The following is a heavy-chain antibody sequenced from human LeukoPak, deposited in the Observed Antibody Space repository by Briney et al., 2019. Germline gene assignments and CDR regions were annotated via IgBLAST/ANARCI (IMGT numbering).Heavy chain of an antibody. Sequence: PGGALRLSCAASGFTFSSYSMNWVRQAPGKGLEWVSYISSSSSNIDYADSVKGRFNISRDNSKNSLYLQMNSLRAEDTAFYYCSRARSASHNCGGDCYPYFDYWGRGTLVTVSS. CDR1: GFTFSSYS. CDR2: ISSSSSNI. D-gene: IGHD2-21*02. CDR3: SRARSASHNCGGDCYPYFDY. V-gene: IGHV3-48*04. J-gene: IGHJ4*02.